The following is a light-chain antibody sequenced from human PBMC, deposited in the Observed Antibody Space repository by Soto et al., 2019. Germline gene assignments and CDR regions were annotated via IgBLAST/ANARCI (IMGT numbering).Light chain of an antibody. CDR3: QQYDNLPT. V-gene: IGKV1-33*01. J-gene: IGKJ1*01. CDR2: DAS. CDR1: QDISNY. Sequence: DIQITHSPSSLSASVGERVTITFQASQDISNYLNWYQQKPGKAPKLLIYDASNLETGVPSRFSGSGSGTDFTFTISSLQPEDIATYYCQQYDNLPTFGQGTKVDIK.